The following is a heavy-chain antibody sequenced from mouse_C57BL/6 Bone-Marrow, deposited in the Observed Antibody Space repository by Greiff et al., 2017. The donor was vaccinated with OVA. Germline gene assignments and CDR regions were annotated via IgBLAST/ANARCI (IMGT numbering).Heavy chain of an antibody. V-gene: IGHV7-3*01. J-gene: IGHJ1*03. CDR1: GFTFTDYY. D-gene: IGHD2-1*01. CDR3: ARFYGNYVFYWYFDV. CDR2: IRNKANGYTT. Sequence: EVKLMESGGGLVQPGGSLSLSCAASGFTFTDYYMSWVRQPPGKALEWLGFIRNKANGYTTEYSASVKGRFTISRDNSQSILYLQMNALRAEDSATYYCARFYGNYVFYWYFDVWGTGTTVTVSS.